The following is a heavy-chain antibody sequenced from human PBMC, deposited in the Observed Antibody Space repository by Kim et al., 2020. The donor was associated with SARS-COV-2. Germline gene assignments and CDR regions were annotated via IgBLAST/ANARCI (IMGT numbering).Heavy chain of an antibody. Sequence: GGSLRLSCAASGFTISSNYMSWVRQAPGKGLEWVSVIYSGDTTYYADSVKGRFTISRDTSKKTLYLQMNSLRAEDTAVYYCATIGDGYFDYWGQGTLVTVSS. CDR2: IYSGDTT. D-gene: IGHD2-21*01. J-gene: IGHJ4*02. CDR3: ATIGDGYFDY. CDR1: GFTISSNY. V-gene: IGHV3-53*01.